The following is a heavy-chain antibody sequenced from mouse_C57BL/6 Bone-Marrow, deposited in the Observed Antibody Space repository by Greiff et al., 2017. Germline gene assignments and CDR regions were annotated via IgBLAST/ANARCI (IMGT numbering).Heavy chain of an antibody. Sequence: VQLQQSGAELVRPGASVKLSCTASGFNIKDDYMHWVKQRPEQGLEWIGWIDPENGDTEYASKFQGKATITADTSSNTAYLQLSSLTSEDTAVYYCLYYYGSSTGYCDVWGTGTTVTVSS. V-gene: IGHV14-4*01. CDR3: LYYYGSSTGYCDV. CDR1: GFNIKDDY. CDR2: IDPENGDT. D-gene: IGHD1-1*01. J-gene: IGHJ1*03.